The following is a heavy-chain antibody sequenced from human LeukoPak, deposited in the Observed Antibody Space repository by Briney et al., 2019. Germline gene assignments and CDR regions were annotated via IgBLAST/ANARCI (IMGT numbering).Heavy chain of an antibody. CDR1: GFTFSSYA. Sequence: QSGRSLRLSCAASGFTFSSYAMSWVRQAPGKGLEWVSAISGSGGSTYYADSEKGRFTISRDNSKNTLYLQMNSLRAEDTAVYYCAKMETQEGYSYGYGFDYWGQGTLVTVSS. V-gene: IGHV3-23*01. J-gene: IGHJ4*02. D-gene: IGHD5-18*01. CDR2: ISGSGGST. CDR3: AKMETQEGYSYGYGFDY.